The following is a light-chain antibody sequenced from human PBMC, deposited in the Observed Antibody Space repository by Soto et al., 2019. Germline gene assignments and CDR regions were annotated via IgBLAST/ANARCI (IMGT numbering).Light chain of an antibody. V-gene: IGLV4-69*01. J-gene: IGLJ1*01. CDR1: SGHSYYA. CDR2: LNSDGSH. Sequence: QLVLTQSPSASASLGASVKLTCTLSSGHSYYAIAWHQQQPEKGPRYLMNLNSDGSHSKGDGIPDRFSGSSSGAERYLTISSLQSEDEADYYCQTWGAGIRVFGTGTKLTVL. CDR3: QTWGAGIRV.